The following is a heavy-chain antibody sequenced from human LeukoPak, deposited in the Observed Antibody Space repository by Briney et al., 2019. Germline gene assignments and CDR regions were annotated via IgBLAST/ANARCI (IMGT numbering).Heavy chain of an antibody. CDR1: GFTLRNYL. Sequence: GRSLRLSSPVPGFTLRNYLMHWARPAPGQGRVWVSRINQDESKAYADSVRGRFTVSRDNAKNMLYLHLSGLRAEDTAVYFCGRGGDGIDFWGQGTTVIVAS. CDR3: GRGGDGIDF. V-gene: IGHV3-74*01. J-gene: IGHJ3*01. CDR2: INQDESKA. D-gene: IGHD5-24*01.